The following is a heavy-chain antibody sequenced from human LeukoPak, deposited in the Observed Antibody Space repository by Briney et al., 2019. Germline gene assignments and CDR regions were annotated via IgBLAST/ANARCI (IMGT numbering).Heavy chain of an antibody. D-gene: IGHD5-18*01. CDR1: GDSISTYY. CDR2: IYYRVTS. V-gene: IGHV4-59*01. CDR3: ARDRFLGRGYTYGLFDY. Sequence: PSETLSLTCTVSGDSISTYYWSWIRQPPGKGLEWIGYIYYRVTSDYNPSLKSRVTMSVDMSTSTVSMELSSLRSEDTAVYYCARDRFLGRGYTYGLFDYWGQGTLVTVSS. J-gene: IGHJ4*02.